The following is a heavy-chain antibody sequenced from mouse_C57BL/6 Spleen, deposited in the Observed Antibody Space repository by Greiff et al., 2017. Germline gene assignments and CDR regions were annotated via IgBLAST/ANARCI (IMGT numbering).Heavy chain of an antibody. Sequence: QVQLQQPGAELVRPGSSVKLSCMASGYTFTSYWMHWVKQRPIQGLEWIGNIDPSDSETHYNQKFKDKATLTVDKSSSTAYMQLSSLTSEDSAVYYCARMGDGYDYAMDYWGQGTSVTVAS. CDR1: GYTFTSYW. D-gene: IGHD2-2*01. CDR2: IDPSDSET. J-gene: IGHJ4*01. V-gene: IGHV1-52*01. CDR3: ARMGDGYDYAMDY.